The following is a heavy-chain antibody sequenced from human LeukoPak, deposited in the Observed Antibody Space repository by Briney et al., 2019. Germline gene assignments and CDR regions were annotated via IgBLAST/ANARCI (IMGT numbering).Heavy chain of an antibody. J-gene: IGHJ6*03. CDR2: ISYDGSNK. CDR3: ARDPPVSDYYYYYMDV. Sequence: PGGSLILSCAASGFTFSDYYMSWIRQAPGKGLEWVAVISYDGSNKYYADSVKGRFTISRDNSKNTLYLQMNSLRAEDTAVYYCARDPPVSDYYYYYMDVWGKGTTVTVSS. V-gene: IGHV3-30*03. CDR1: GFTFSDYY. D-gene: IGHD2-8*01.